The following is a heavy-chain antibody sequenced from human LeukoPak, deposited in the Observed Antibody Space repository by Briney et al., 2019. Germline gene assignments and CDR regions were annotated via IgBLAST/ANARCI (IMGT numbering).Heavy chain of an antibody. CDR3: ARTLRFVENYFDY. Sequence: SVKVSCKASGGTFISYAISWVRQAPGQGLEWMGGIIPIFGTANYAQKFQGRVTITADESTSTAYMELSSLRSEDTAVYYCARTLRFVENYFDYWGQGTLVTVSS. CDR1: GGTFISYA. J-gene: IGHJ4*02. V-gene: IGHV1-69*13. CDR2: IIPIFGTA. D-gene: IGHD3-3*01.